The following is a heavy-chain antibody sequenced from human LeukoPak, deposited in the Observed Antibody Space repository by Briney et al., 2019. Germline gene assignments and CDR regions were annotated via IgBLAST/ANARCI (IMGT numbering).Heavy chain of an antibody. D-gene: IGHD3-3*02. J-gene: IGHJ6*03. CDR3: ARDHVVLAPGGYYYHYMDV. Sequence: SVKVSCKASEGTFNNYAISWVRQAPGQGLEWMGGIIPIFGIANYAQKFQGRVTITAAESTSTAYMELSSLRSEDTAVYYCARDHVVLAPGGYYYHYMDVWGKGTTVTVSS. CDR1: EGTFNNYA. V-gene: IGHV1-69*01. CDR2: IIPIFGIA.